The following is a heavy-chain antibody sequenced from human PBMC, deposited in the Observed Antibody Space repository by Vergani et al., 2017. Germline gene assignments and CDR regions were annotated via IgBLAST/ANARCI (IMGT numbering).Heavy chain of an antibody. J-gene: IGHJ4*02. CDR3: ASGEPQYRDRSADFDY. CDR2: IIPIFGTA. V-gene: IGHV1-69*13. D-gene: IGHD1-26*01. Sequence: QVQLVQSGAEVKKPGSSVKVSCKASGGTFSSYAISWVRQAPGQGLEWMGGIIPIFGTANYAQNFQGRVTITADESTSTAYMELSSLGAEYTAVYYCASGEPQYRDRSADFDYWGEGTLVTVSS. CDR1: GGTFSSYA.